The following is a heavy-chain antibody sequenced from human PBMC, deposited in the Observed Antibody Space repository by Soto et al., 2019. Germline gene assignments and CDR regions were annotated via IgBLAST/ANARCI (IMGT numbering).Heavy chain of an antibody. D-gene: IGHD2-21*01. V-gene: IGHV1-18*04. CDR3: ARLHGSGDLGYYYYYGMDV. Sequence: QVQLVQSGAEVKKPGASVKVSCKASGYTFTSDGISGVRQAPGQGLEWMGWISAYNGNTNYAQKLQGRVTMTTETTTSTDYMELRSLRSDDTAVYYCARLHGSGDLGYYYYYGMDVWGQGTTVTVSS. CDR1: GYTFTSDG. CDR2: ISAYNGNT. J-gene: IGHJ6*02.